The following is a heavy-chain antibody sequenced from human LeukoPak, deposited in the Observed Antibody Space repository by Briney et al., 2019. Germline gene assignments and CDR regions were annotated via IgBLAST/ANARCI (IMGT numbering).Heavy chain of an antibody. V-gene: IGHV3-30-3*01. Sequence: PGRSLRLSCAASGFTFSRYALHWVRQAPGKGLEWVAAISYDGSNKYYADSVKGRFTISRDNAKNSLYLQMNSLRVEDTAVYYCATLSGDGNGGYAFDIWGQGTMVTVSS. J-gene: IGHJ3*02. CDR1: GFTFSRYA. D-gene: IGHD5-24*01. CDR2: ISYDGSNK. CDR3: ATLSGDGNGGYAFDI.